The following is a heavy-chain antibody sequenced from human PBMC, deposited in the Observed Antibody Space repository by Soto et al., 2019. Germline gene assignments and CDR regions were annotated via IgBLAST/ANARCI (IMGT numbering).Heavy chain of an antibody. J-gene: IGHJ4*02. V-gene: IGHV3-21*01. Sequence: EVQLVESGGGLVQPGRSLRLSCAASGFTFDDYAMHWVRQAPGKGLEWVSSISSSSSYIYYADSVKGRFTISRDNAKNSLYLQMNSLRAEDTAVYYCARDVSRAFDYWGQGTLVTVSS. CDR1: GFTFDDYA. CDR3: ARDVSRAFDY. CDR2: ISSSSSYI.